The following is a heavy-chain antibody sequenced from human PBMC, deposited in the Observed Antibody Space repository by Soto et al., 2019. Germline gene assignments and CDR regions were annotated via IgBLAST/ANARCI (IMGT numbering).Heavy chain of an antibody. CDR1: GESISSYY. J-gene: IGHJ5*02. V-gene: IGHV4-39*01. Sequence: SETLSLTCTVSGESISSYYWGWIRQPPGKGLEWIGSIYYSERTSYNSGSTYYSPSLKSRVTISGDTSKSQFSLKLSSVTAADTAVYYCARHTRNQFDPWGQGTLVTVSS. CDR3: ARHTRNQFDP. CDR2: IYYSERTSYNSGST.